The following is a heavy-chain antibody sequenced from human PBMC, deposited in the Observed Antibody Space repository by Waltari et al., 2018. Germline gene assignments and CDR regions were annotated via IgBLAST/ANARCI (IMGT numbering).Heavy chain of an antibody. CDR2: INPKRGEK. CDR3: ARSGGGTTTFGVAE. V-gene: IGHV1-2*06. D-gene: IGHD3-3*01. Sequence: QVQLVQSGAEVKKSGASVKVSCKASGYTFTDFFIHWVRQAPGQGLEWMGRINPKRGEKKYAKRCQGRVTMTGDTSITTAYMELTGLTSDDTAIYYCARSGGGTTTFGVAEWGQGSLVTVSS. J-gene: IGHJ4*02. CDR1: GYTFTDFF.